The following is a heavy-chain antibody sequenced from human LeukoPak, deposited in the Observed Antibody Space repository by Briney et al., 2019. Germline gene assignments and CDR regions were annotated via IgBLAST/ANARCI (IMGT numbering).Heavy chain of an antibody. V-gene: IGHV4-31*03. CDR2: IYYSGST. J-gene: IGHJ3*02. D-gene: IGHD2-2*01. CDR3: ARRSKQYCSSTSCHIADAFDI. Sequence: PSETLSLTCTVSGGSISSGGYYWSWIRQHPGKGLEWIGYIYYSGSTYYNPSLKSRVTISVDTSKNQFSLKLSSVTAADTAVYYCARRSKQYCSSTSCHIADAFDIWGQGTMVTVSS. CDR1: GGSISSGGYY.